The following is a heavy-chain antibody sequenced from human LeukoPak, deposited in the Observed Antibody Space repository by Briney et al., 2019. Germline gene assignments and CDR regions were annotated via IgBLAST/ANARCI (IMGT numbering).Heavy chain of an antibody. Sequence: GASVKVSCKASGYIFTSYGISWVRQAPGQGLEWMGWISVYNGNTNYPQRLQGRVTMTTDTSTTTAYMELRSLRSDDTAVYYRARDINGYYYDSHGYYPTDLWGQGTLVTVSS. CDR2: ISVYNGNT. CDR3: ARDINGYYYDSHGYYPTDL. V-gene: IGHV1-18*01. J-gene: IGHJ5*02. CDR1: GYIFTSYG. D-gene: IGHD3-22*01.